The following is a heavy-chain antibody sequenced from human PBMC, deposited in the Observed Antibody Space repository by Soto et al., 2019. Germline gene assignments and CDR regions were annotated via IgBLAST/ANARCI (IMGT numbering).Heavy chain of an antibody. J-gene: IGHJ3*02. CDR2: IYHSGST. CDR3: ARRYSSAFDI. Sequence: SETLSLTCAVSGGSISTGGYSWSWIRQQPGKGLEWIGYIYHSGSTYYNPSLKSRVTISVDTSKNQFSLKLSSVTAADTAVYYCARRYSSAFDIWGQGTMVTVSS. V-gene: IGHV4-30-2*01. CDR1: GGSISTGGYS. D-gene: IGHD6-13*01.